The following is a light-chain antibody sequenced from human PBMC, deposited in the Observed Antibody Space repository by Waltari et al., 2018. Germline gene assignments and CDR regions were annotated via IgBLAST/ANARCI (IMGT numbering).Light chain of an antibody. J-gene: IGKJ2*01. V-gene: IGKV1-33*01. Sequence: DIQLTQSPSSLSAYVRGKVTITCQASQDISNYLNWYQQKPGNAPKLLIYDASNLETGVPSRFSGSGSGTDFTFTISSLQPEDIATYYCQQYDNLPSYTFGQGTKREIK. CDR1: QDISNY. CDR3: QQYDNLPSYT. CDR2: DAS.